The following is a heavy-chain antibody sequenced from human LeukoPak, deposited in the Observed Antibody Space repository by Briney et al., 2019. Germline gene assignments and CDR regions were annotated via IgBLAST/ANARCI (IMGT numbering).Heavy chain of an antibody. J-gene: IGHJ3*02. V-gene: IGHV3-53*01. CDR3: ARDADYGGSPDAFDI. D-gene: IGHD4-23*01. Sequence: GGSLRLSCAASGFTVSSNHMSWVRQAPGKGLNWVSIIYSGGTTYYADSVKGRFTISRDNSKNTLYPQMNSLRAEDTAVYYCARDADYGGSPDAFDIWGRGTIVTVSS. CDR2: IYSGGTT. CDR1: GFTVSSNH.